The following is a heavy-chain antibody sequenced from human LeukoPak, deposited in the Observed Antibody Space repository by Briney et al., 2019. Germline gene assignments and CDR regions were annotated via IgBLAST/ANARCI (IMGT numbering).Heavy chain of an antibody. CDR1: GFTSRNYG. CDR2: IHADGSST. V-gene: IGHV3-74*01. CDR3: VRSYSITTTCYGWFDP. Sequence: PGGSLRLSCAASGFTSRNYGMQWVRQAPGKGLVWVSRIHADGSSTSYADSVKGRFTISRDNAENTLYLQMNNLRAEDTAAYYCVRSYSITTTCYGWFDPWGQGTLVTVSS. D-gene: IGHD2-2*01. J-gene: IGHJ5*02.